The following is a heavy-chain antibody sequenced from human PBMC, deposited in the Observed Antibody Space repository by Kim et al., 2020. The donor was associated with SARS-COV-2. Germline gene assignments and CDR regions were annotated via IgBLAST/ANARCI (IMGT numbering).Heavy chain of an antibody. CDR3: ARAPRWQLVNQEFDY. D-gene: IGHD6-6*01. CDR2: ISSSSSYI. Sequence: GGSLRLSCATSGFTFSSYSMNWVRQAPGKGLEWVSSISSSSSYIYYADSVKGRFTISRDNAKNSLYLQMNSLRAEDTAVYYCARAPRWQLVNQEFDYWGQGTLVTVSS. CDR1: GFTFSSYS. J-gene: IGHJ4*02. V-gene: IGHV3-21*01.